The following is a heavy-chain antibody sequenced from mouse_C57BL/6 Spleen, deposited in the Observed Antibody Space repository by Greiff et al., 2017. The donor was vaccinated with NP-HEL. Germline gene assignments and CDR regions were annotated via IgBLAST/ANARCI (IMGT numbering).Heavy chain of an antibody. J-gene: IGHJ2*01. CDR1: GYTFTSYW. CDR3: ARSDCGCFDY. V-gene: IGHV1-61*01. Sequence: QVQLQQPGAELVRPGSSVKLSCKASGYTFTSYWMDWVKQRPGQGLEWIGNIYPDDSETHYNQKFKDKATLTVDKSSSTAYMQLRILTSEDSAVYYCARSDCGCFDYWGKGTTLTVSS. CDR2: IYPDDSET.